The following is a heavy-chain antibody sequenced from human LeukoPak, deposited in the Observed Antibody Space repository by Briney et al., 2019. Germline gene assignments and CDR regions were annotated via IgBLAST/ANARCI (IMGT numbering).Heavy chain of an antibody. CDR2: IYYSGST. D-gene: IGHD5-18*01. CDR3: ARELWDHLFDY. V-gene: IGHV4-4*02. J-gene: IGHJ4*02. CDR1: GGSISSSNW. Sequence: SETLSLTCAVSGGSISSSNWWSWVRQPPGKGLEWIGYIYYSGSTNYNPSLKSRVTISVDTSKNQFSPKLSSVTAADTAVYYCARELWDHLFDYWGQGTLVTVSS.